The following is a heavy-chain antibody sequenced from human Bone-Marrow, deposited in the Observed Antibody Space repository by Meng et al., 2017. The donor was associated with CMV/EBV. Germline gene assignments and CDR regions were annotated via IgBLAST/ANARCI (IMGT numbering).Heavy chain of an antibody. Sequence: SETLSLTCTVSGSSISSGDFYWSWIRQSPGKGLEWIGYIYYSGTTYYNPSLKGRVSILVDTSKNRFSLHLSSVTAADTAVYYCARVTDMGYFLYWGQGTGVTGSS. CDR1: GSSISSGDFY. CDR2: IYYSGTT. V-gene: IGHV4-30-4*01. D-gene: IGHD3-22*01. J-gene: IGHJ4*02. CDR3: ARVTDMGYFLY.